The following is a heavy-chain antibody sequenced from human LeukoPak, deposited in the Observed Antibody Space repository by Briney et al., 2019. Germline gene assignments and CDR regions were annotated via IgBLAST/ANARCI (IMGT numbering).Heavy chain of an antibody. CDR2: IINSGDT. Sequence: GGSLRLSCAASGFTFSNFAMSWARRTPGKGLEWVSGIINSGDTLYGDSVKGRFTVSRDNSKNTLYLEMNSLRAEDTAIYYCAKMKGHPLPKSYMDVWGQGTTVTVSS. J-gene: IGHJ6*01. CDR3: AKMKGHPLPKSYMDV. V-gene: IGHV3-23*01. CDR1: GFTFSNFA.